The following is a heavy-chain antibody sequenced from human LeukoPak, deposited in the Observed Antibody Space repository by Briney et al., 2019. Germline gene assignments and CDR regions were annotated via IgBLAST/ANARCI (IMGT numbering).Heavy chain of an antibody. CDR1: GFTFSSYS. J-gene: IGHJ5*02. CDR2: ISSSSSYI. D-gene: IGHD2-15*01. Sequence: PGGSLRLSCAASGFTFSSYSMNWVRQAPGKGLEWVSSISSSSSYIYCADSVKGRFTISRDNAKNSLYLQMNSLRAEDTAVYYCARDRIEYCSGGSCYDAWFDPWGQGTLVTVSS. CDR3: ARDRIEYCSGGSCYDAWFDP. V-gene: IGHV3-21*01.